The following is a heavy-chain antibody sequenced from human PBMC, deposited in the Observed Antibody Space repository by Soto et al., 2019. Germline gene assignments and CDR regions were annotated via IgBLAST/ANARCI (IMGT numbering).Heavy chain of an antibody. V-gene: IGHV3-33*01. J-gene: IGHJ4*02. CDR1: GFTFSSYG. Sequence: QVQLVESGGGVVQPGRSLRLSCAASGFTFSSYGMHWVRQAPGKGLEWVAVIWYDGSNKYYADSVKGRFTISRDNSKNTLYLQMNSLRAEDTAVYYCARDLGGYGGIDYWGQGTLVTVPS. D-gene: IGHD5-12*01. CDR3: ARDLGGYGGIDY. CDR2: IWYDGSNK.